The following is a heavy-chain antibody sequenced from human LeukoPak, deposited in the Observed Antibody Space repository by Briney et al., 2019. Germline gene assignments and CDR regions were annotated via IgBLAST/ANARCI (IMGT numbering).Heavy chain of an antibody. Sequence: SDTLSLTCTVSGGSISNYYWSWIRQPPSKGLEWIGYIYYSGSTNYNSSLKSRVHISVDQYPNQFSVKVRSVIAVDKVVYYCARDHPTQYYYDSSGYYSSSGMDVWRQGTTVTVSS. CDR3: ARDHPTQYYYDSSGYYSSSGMDV. V-gene: IGHV4-59*01. CDR2: IYYSGST. CDR1: GGSISNYY. J-gene: IGHJ6*02. D-gene: IGHD3-22*01.